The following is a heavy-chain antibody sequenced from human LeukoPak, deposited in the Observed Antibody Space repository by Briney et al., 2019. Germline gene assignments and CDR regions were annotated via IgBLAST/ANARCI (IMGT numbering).Heavy chain of an antibody. CDR3: ARLGLEVGGPNWFDP. Sequence: GGSLRLSCAAPGFSFSSNWMGWVRQAPGKGLEWVAHIKRDGSQKYYLDSVKGRFTISRDNAKNSLYLQMTSLRVEDTAVYYCARLGLEVGGPNWFDPWGQGTLVTVSS. CDR2: IKRDGSQK. D-gene: IGHD1-1*01. V-gene: IGHV3-7*01. J-gene: IGHJ5*02. CDR1: GFSFSSNW.